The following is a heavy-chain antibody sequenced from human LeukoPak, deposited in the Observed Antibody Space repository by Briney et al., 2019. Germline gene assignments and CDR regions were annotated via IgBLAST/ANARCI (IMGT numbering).Heavy chain of an antibody. J-gene: IGHJ4*02. CDR1: GFTFSSNY. Sequence: PGGSLRLSCAASGFTFSSNYMSWVRQAPGKGLEWVSVIYSGGSTYYADSVKGRFTISRDNSKNTLYLQMNSLRAEDTAVYYCARGHSYGHLYYFGYWGQGTLVTVSS. CDR2: IYSGGST. CDR3: ARGHSYGHLYYFGY. D-gene: IGHD5-18*01. V-gene: IGHV3-53*01.